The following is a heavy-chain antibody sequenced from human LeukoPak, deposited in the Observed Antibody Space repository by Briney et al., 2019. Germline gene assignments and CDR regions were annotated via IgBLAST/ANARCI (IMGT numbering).Heavy chain of an antibody. D-gene: IGHD4-17*01. V-gene: IGHV3-53*01. CDR3: VKDTVHYGMDV. CDR2: IYSGGST. J-gene: IGHJ6*02. Sequence: PGGSLRLSCAASGFTVSSNYMSWVRQAPGKGLEWVSVIYSGGSTYYADSVKGRFTISRDNSKNTLYLQMNSLRAEDTAVYYCVKDTVHYGMDVWGQGTTVTVSS. CDR1: GFTVSSNY.